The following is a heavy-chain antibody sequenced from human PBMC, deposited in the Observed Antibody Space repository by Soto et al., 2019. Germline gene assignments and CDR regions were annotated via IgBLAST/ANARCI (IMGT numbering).Heavy chain of an antibody. CDR3: ARDPPAAGPNFDY. J-gene: IGHJ4*02. V-gene: IGHV1-3*01. D-gene: IGHD6-13*01. Sequence: ASVKVSCKASGYTFTNFIIHWVRQAPGQRLEWMGYIGAGNGNTKYSQKLQDRVTFTRDTSANTVYMDLSSLSSEDTAVYYCARDPPAAGPNFDYWGQGTLVTVS. CDR1: GYTFTNFI. CDR2: IGAGNGNT.